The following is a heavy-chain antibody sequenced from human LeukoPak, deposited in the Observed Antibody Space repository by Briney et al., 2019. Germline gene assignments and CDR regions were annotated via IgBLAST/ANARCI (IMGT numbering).Heavy chain of an antibody. D-gene: IGHD6-13*01. V-gene: IGHV4-4*02. CDR3: ASAEPRGIIWYPS. Sequence: SETLSLTCAVSGASISSHNWWWSWVRQPPGKGLEWIGEIYHSGSTNYNPSLKSRVTMSVDKSKNQFSLNLSSVTAADTAVYYCASAEPRGIIWYPSWGQGTLVTVSS. CDR1: GASISSHNW. J-gene: IGHJ5*02. CDR2: IYHSGST.